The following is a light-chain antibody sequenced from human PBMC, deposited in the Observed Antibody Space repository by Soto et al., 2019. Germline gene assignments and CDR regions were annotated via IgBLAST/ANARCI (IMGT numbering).Light chain of an antibody. CDR1: SGHSSYA. V-gene: IGLV4-69*01. J-gene: IGLJ1*01. CDR2: LNSDGSH. CDR3: HTLGTGIQV. Sequence: QSVLTQSPSASASLGASVKLNCTLSSGHSSYAIAWHQQQPEKGPRYLMKLNSDGSHSKGDGIPDRFSGSSSAAERYLTISILQSEDEADYYCHTLGTGIQVFGTGTKVTVL.